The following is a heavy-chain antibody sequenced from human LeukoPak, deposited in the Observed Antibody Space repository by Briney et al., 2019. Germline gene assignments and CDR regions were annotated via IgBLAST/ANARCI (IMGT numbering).Heavy chain of an antibody. V-gene: IGHV1-69*06. CDR1: GGTFSSYA. D-gene: IGHD3-22*01. Sequence: AASVKVSCKASGGTFSSYAISWVRQAPGQGLEWMGGIIPIFGTANYAQKFQGRVTITADKSTSTAYMELSSLRSEDTAVYYCARVRLPYYYDSSGYYLTWPFDYWGQGTLVTVSS. CDR2: IIPIFGTA. J-gene: IGHJ4*02. CDR3: ARVRLPYYYDSSGYYLTWPFDY.